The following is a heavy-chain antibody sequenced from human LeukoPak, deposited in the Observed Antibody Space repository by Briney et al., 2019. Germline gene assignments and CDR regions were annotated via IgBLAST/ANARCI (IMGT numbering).Heavy chain of an antibody. D-gene: IGHD3-10*01. J-gene: IGHJ6*03. V-gene: IGHV3-66*02. Sequence: ETLSLTCAVYGGSFSGNCMSWVRQAPGKGLEWVSLIYSGGTTYYADSVKGRFTISRDNSKNTLYLQMNSLRAEDTAVYYCAKVGGSGSSYYYYYMDVWGKGTTVTISS. CDR1: GGSFSGNC. CDR2: IYSGGTT. CDR3: AKVGGSGSSYYYYYMDV.